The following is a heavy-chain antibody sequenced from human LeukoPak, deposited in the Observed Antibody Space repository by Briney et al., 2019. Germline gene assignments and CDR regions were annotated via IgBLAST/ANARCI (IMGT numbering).Heavy chain of an antibody. V-gene: IGHV4-34*01. CDR2: INHSGST. CDR3: ARGSTYYGSGGLRDY. Sequence: PSETLSLTCAVYGGSFSGYYWSWIRQPPGKGLEWIGEINHSGSTNYNPSLKSRVTISVDTSKNQFSLKLSSVTAADTAVYYCARGSTYYGSGGLRDYWGQGTLVTVSS. D-gene: IGHD3-10*01. J-gene: IGHJ4*02. CDR1: GGSFSGYY.